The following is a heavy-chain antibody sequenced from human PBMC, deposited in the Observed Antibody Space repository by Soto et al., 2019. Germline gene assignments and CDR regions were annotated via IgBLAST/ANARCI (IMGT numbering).Heavy chain of an antibody. CDR1: GGTFSSYT. CDR2: IIPILGIA. D-gene: IGHD6-13*01. Sequence: QVQLVQSGAEVKKPGSSVKVSCKASGGTFSSYTISWVRQAPGQGLEWMGMIIPILGIANYAQKFQGRVTITADKSTSTAYMELSSLRSEDTAVYYCARDGLHAAGPFDYWGQGTLVTVSS. V-gene: IGHV1-69*08. CDR3: ARDGLHAAGPFDY. J-gene: IGHJ4*02.